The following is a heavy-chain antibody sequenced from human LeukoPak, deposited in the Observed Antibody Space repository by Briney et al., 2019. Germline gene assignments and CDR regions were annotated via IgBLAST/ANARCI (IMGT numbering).Heavy chain of an antibody. J-gene: IGHJ4*02. CDR1: GFSFSSYS. D-gene: IGHD4-17*01. V-gene: IGHV3-48*01. CDR2: ISSSSSTI. CDR3: AVTTNAYGDPSWDLEVDY. Sequence: GGSLRLSCAASGFSFSSYSMNWVRQAPGKGLDWVSYISSSSSTIYYADSVKGRFTISRDNSKNTLYLQMNSLRAEDTAVYYCAVTTNAYGDPSWDLEVDYWGQGTLVTVSS.